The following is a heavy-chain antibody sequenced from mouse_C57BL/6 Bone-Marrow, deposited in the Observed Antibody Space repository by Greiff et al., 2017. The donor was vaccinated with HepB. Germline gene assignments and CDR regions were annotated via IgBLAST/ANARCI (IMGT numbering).Heavy chain of an antibody. V-gene: IGHV1-20*01. J-gene: IGHJ4*01. Sequence: VQLQQSGPELVKPGDSVKISCKASGYSFTGYFMNWVMQSHGKSLEWIGRINPYNGDTFYNQKFKGKATLTVDKSSSTAHMELRSLTSEDSAVYYCARDDGYYGYAMDYWGQGTSVTVSS. CDR3: ARDDGYYGYAMDY. CDR2: INPYNGDT. D-gene: IGHD2-3*01. CDR1: GYSFTGYF.